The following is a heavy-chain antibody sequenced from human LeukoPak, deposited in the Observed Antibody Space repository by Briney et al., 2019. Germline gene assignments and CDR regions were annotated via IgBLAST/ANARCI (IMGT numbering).Heavy chain of an antibody. V-gene: IGHV3-21*01. D-gene: IGHD3-3*01. Sequence: GGSLRLSCAASGFTFSSYSMNWVRQAPGKGLEWVSSISSSSSYIYYADSVKGRFTISRDNAKNSLYLQMNSLRAEDTAVYYCARARSLRFWTPRPHLDAFDIWGQGTMVTVSS. CDR3: ARARSLRFWTPRPHLDAFDI. CDR2: ISSSSSYI. CDR1: GFTFSSYS. J-gene: IGHJ3*02.